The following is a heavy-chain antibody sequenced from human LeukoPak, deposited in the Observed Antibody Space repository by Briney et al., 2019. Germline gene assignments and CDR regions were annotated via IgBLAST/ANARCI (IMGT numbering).Heavy chain of an antibody. CDR3: ARFLTRFDP. CDR1: GGSISSGSYY. CDR2: IYTSGST. J-gene: IGHJ5*02. Sequence: SQTLSLTCTVSGGSISSGSYYWSWIRQPAGKGLEWIGRIYTSGSTNYNPSLKSRVTISVDTSKNQFSLKLSSVAAADTAVYYCARFLTRFDPWGQGNLVTVFS. D-gene: IGHD2/OR15-2a*01. V-gene: IGHV4-61*02.